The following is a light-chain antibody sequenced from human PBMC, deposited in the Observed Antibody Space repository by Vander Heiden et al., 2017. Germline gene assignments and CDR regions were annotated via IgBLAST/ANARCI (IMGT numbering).Light chain of an antibody. Sequence: QSVLPQPPSASGTPGQSVTSSRSGSSANTRSNAVYWYQHLPGTAPNLLIDSDNQRRSGVPDRCSGSKSGTTATITSSGARAEDEADYYWADRDDNQSGWVFGGGTKLTVL. J-gene: IGLJ3*02. V-gene: IGLV1-47*02. CDR1: SANTRSNA. CDR3: ADRDDNQSGWV. CDR2: SDN.